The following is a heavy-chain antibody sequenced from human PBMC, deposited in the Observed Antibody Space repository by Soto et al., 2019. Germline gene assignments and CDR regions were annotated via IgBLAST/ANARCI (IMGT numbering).Heavy chain of an antibody. CDR3: ARDPSGLVVTVFDI. V-gene: IGHV3-30-3*01. CDR2: ISYDGSNQ. Sequence: GGSLRLSCAASGFTFSRYAIHWVRQAPGKGLEWVALISYDGSNQYYANSVKGRFTISRDNSKNTLYLQMNSLRAEDTAVYYCARDPSGLVVTVFDIWGQGTMVTVSS. D-gene: IGHD2-21*02. CDR1: GFTFSRYA. J-gene: IGHJ3*02.